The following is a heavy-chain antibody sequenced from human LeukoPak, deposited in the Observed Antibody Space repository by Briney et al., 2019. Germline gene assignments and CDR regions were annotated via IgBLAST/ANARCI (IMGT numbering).Heavy chain of an antibody. Sequence: SETLSLTCTVSGGSISSSSYYWGWIRQPPEKGLEWIGSIYYSGSTYYNPSLKSRVPISVDTSKNQFSLTLSSVTAADTAVYYCARHSSGWYYFDYWGQGTLVTVSS. D-gene: IGHD6-19*01. CDR2: IYYSGST. V-gene: IGHV4-39*01. J-gene: IGHJ4*02. CDR3: ARHSSGWYYFDY. CDR1: GGSISSSSYY.